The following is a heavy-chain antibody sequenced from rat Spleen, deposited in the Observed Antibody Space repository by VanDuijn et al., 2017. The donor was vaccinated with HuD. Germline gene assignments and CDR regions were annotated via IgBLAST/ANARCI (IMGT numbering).Heavy chain of an antibody. CDR1: GFTFSNYY. D-gene: IGHD1-12*02. J-gene: IGHJ2*01. Sequence: EVQLVESGGGLVQPGRSLKLSCAASGFTFSNYYMAWVRLAPTKGLEWVASITNSGGSTYYRDSVKGRFTISRDNAKSTLYLQMDSLRSEDTATYYCTRWIYYFDGSYYFYFDYWGQGVMVTVSS. CDR3: TRWIYYFDGSYYFYFDY. V-gene: IGHV5S23*01. CDR2: ITNSGGST.